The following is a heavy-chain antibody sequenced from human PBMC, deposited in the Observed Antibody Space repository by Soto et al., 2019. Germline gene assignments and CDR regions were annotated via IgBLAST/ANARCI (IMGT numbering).Heavy chain of an antibody. CDR2: INPNSGGT. J-gene: IGHJ6*02. CDR1: GYTFTGYY. D-gene: IGHD2-15*01. Sequence: GASVKVSCKASGYTFTGYYMHWVRQAPGQGLEWMGWINPNSGGTNYAQKFQGRVTMTRDTSISTAYMELSRLRSDDTAVYYCASTYCSGGSCYSDYYYYGMDVWGQGTTVTVSS. V-gene: IGHV1-2*02. CDR3: ASTYCSGGSCYSDYYYYGMDV.